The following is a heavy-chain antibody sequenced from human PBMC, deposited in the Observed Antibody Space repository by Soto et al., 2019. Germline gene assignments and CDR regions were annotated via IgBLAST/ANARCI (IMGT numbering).Heavy chain of an antibody. Sequence: QVQLQESGPGLVKPSQTLSLTCTVSGGSISSGDYYWSWIRQHPGKGLEWIGYIYYSGSTYYNPSLKSRVTRSVDTSKNQFSLKLSSVTAADTAVYYCARDTENNYGSGSYNAFDIWGQGTMVTVSS. D-gene: IGHD3-10*01. CDR2: IYYSGST. CDR1: GGSISSGDYY. CDR3: ARDTENNYGSGSYNAFDI. J-gene: IGHJ3*02. V-gene: IGHV4-31*03.